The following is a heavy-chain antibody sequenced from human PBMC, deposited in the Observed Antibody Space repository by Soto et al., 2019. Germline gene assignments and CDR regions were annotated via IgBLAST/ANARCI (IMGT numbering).Heavy chain of an antibody. D-gene: IGHD2-15*01. CDR1: GGSISSGGYY. CDR3: ARVPRPGYCSGGSCYSNWFDP. V-gene: IGHV4-31*03. J-gene: IGHJ5*02. Sequence: PSETLSLTCTVSGGSISSGGYYWSWIRQHPGKGLEWIGYIYYSGSTYYNPSLKSRVTISVDTSKNQFSLKLSSVTAADTAVYYCARVPRPGYCSGGSCYSNWFDPWGQGTLVTVSS. CDR2: IYYSGST.